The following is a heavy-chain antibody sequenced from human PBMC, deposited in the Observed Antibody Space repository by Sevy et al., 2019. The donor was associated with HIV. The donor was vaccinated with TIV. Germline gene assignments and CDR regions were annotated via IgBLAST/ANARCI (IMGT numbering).Heavy chain of an antibody. CDR2: ISSIGTTR. CDR3: ARRGGGSSPTRFDY. V-gene: IGHV3-11*01. D-gene: IGHD3-16*01. J-gene: IGHJ4*02. Sequence: GGSLRLSCAASGLTLSDYYMSWIRQAPGKGLEWISYISSIGTTRYYADYVRGRFTISKDNAKNSVYLQMNTLRAEDTAIYYCARRGGGSSPTRFDYWGQGTLVTVSS. CDR1: GLTLSDYY.